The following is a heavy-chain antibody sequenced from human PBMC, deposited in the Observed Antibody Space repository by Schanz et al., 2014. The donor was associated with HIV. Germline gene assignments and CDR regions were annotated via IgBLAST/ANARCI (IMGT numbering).Heavy chain of an antibody. J-gene: IGHJ6*02. D-gene: IGHD3-16*01. V-gene: IGHV3-30*18. CDR2: ISYDGSNK. CDR1: GFTFSSYA. Sequence: QVQLVESGGSVVQPGRSLRLSCAASGFTFSSYAMHWVRQAPGKGLEWVAVISYDGSNKYYGDSSKGRFTISRDNSKNTLYLQMNSLRPEDTAVYYCAKDAGGAMDVWGQGTTVTVSS. CDR3: AKDAGGAMDV.